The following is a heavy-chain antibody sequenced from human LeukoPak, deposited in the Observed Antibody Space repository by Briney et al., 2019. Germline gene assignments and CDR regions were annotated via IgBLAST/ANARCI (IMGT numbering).Heavy chain of an antibody. D-gene: IGHD3-16*01. Sequence: SETLSLTCTVSGDSLTNYYWAWIRQPPGKGLEWIGYIYYSGSTNYNPSLKSRVTISVDTSKNQFSLKLTSVTAADTAVYYCARRSQENGVITANNWFDPWGQGTLVTVSS. CDR3: ARRSQENGVITANNWFDP. J-gene: IGHJ5*02. V-gene: IGHV4-59*08. CDR1: GDSLTNYY. CDR2: IYYSGST.